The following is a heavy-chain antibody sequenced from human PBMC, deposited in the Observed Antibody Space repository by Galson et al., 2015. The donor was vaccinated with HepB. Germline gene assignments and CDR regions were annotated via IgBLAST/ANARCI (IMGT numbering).Heavy chain of an antibody. J-gene: IGHJ4*02. D-gene: IGHD2-21*01. Sequence: SLRLSCAASGFTFSDYYMHWVRQAPGKGLEWVALIWHDGSNKYYPDSLKGRFTISRDNSKNTLYLQMNSLRVEDTAVYYCVRDGYCGGDCFSGFDYWGRGTLVTVSS. CDR2: IWHDGSNK. CDR1: GFTFSDYY. CDR3: VRDGYCGGDCFSGFDY. V-gene: IGHV3-33*08.